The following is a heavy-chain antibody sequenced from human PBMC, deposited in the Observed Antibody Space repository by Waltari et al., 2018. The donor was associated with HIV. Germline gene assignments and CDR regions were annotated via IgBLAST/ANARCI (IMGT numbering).Heavy chain of an antibody. D-gene: IGHD3-22*01. CDR1: GVSISSGSCY. CDR3: ASDVRDYYDSCGVYSQHDPFDV. J-gene: IGHJ3*01. CDR2: FHSGVNT. Sequence: QVQLRESGPGLVKPSETLSLICNVSGVSISSGSCYLGWVGQPPGKGREWLGTFHSGVNTSYSPPLKYLVSIAADVSKNHLLFQLRSVTAADTFVYYCASDVRDYYDSCGVYSQHDPFDVWGPGKWVGVSS. V-gene: IGHV4-39*02.